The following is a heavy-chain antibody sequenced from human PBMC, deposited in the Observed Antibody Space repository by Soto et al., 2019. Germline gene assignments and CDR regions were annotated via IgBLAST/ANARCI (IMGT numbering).Heavy chain of an antibody. CDR3: ARFSLYGDYPVD. CDR1: GGSISIYY. Sequence: PSDTLSLTCTVSGGSISIYYWTWIRQRPGKGLEWIGYIHHSGSTNYNPSLKSRVIISVDTSKNEFSLKLSSVTAADTAVYYCARFSLYGDYPVDWGQGTLVTVSS. D-gene: IGHD4-17*01. J-gene: IGHJ4*02. V-gene: IGHV4-59*01. CDR2: IHHSGST.